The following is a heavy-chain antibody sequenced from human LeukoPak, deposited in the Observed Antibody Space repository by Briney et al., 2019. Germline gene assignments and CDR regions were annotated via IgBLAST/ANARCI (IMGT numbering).Heavy chain of an antibody. CDR1: GFMFSKYT. J-gene: IGHJ4*02. D-gene: IGHD5-24*01. Sequence: GGSLRLSYAASGFMFSKYTMHWVRQAPGKGLEWVAFISYDGSNKYYADSVKGRFTISRDNSKNTLYLQTNSLRPEDTAVYYCARDGGDGYNLDYWGQGTLVTVSS. CDR2: ISYDGSNK. CDR3: ARDGGDGYNLDY. V-gene: IGHV3-30*04.